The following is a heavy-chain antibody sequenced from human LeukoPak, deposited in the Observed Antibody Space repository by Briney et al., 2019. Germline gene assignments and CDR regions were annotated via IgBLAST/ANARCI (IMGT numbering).Heavy chain of an antibody. CDR3: ARRVSSGNFDY. CDR1: GDSISNMNYY. Sequence: SEILSLTCTVSGDSISNMNYYWAWIRQPPGKGLEWIGTIYYSGGTYYNPSLKSRVPISVDTSKNQFSLNLTSVTAADTAVYYCARRVSSGNFDYWGQGGLVTVSS. V-gene: IGHV4-39*01. D-gene: IGHD6-19*01. J-gene: IGHJ4*02. CDR2: IYYSGGT.